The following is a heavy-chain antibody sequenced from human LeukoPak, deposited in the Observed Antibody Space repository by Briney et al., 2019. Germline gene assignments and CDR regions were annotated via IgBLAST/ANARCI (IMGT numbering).Heavy chain of an antibody. Sequence: GGSLRLSCATSGVAFKNYWMSWLRQAPGKGLVWVARIKHDGSSSTYADSVKGRFIISRDNARNTLYLELNSLRVDDTAVYYCAKSDWFDPRGRGTLVTVSS. CDR2: IKHDGSSS. V-gene: IGHV3-74*01. CDR3: AKSDWFDP. J-gene: IGHJ5*02. CDR1: GVAFKNYW.